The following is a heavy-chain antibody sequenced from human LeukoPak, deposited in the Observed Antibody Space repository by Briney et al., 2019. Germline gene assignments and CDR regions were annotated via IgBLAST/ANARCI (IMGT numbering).Heavy chain of an antibody. D-gene: IGHD1-26*01. CDR2: IYTSGST. CDR1: GGSINHYF. J-gene: IGHJ3*02. Sequence: SETLSLTCTVSGGSINHYFWSWIRQPAGKGLEWIGRIYTSGSTNYNPSLKSRVTMSVDTSKNQFSLKLSSVTAADTAMYYCARQFAGQWELLGAFDIWGQGTMVTVSS. CDR3: ARQFAGQWELLGAFDI. V-gene: IGHV4-4*07.